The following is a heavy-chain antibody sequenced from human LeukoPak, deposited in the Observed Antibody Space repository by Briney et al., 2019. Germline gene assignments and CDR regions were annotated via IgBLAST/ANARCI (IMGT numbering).Heavy chain of an antibody. CDR1: GFTFNGYT. CDR2: ISGSGSSA. Sequence: GGSLRLSCAASGFTFNGYTMHWVRQPPGEGLKWVSSISGSGSSAYYADSAKGRFTISRDNSRNTLYLQMNSLRAEDTGVYYCAKSPELDYYYYYGMDVWGQGTTVTVSS. V-gene: IGHV3-23*01. D-gene: IGHD1-1*01. CDR3: AKSPELDYYYYYGMDV. J-gene: IGHJ6*02.